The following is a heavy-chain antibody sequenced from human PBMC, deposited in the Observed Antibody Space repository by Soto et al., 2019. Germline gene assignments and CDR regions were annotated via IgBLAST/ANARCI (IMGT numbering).Heavy chain of an antibody. Sequence: GSLRLSCAASGFTFSNYWMNWVRQAPGKGLEWVANIKQDGSETHYVDSVKGRFTISRDNAKNSLYLQMISLTVEDTAVYYCARGPDIRAYCSSASCYNDYWGQGTLVTVSS. CDR2: IKQDGSET. CDR1: GFTFSNYW. V-gene: IGHV3-7*01. D-gene: IGHD2-2*01. J-gene: IGHJ4*02. CDR3: ARGPDIRAYCSSASCYNDY.